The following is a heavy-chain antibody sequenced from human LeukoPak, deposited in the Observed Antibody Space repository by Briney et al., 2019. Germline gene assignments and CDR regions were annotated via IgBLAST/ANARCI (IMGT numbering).Heavy chain of an antibody. CDR2: IYTSGST. CDR3: ARENAGQQLLVLVSTDFWFDP. D-gene: IGHD6-13*01. Sequence: SETLSLTCTVSGGSISSYYWSWIRQPAGKGLEGIGRIYTSGSTNYNPSLKSRVTMSVDTSKNQFSLKLNSVTAADTAVYYCARENAGQQLLVLVSTDFWFDPWGQGTLVTVSS. J-gene: IGHJ5*02. CDR1: GGSISSYY. V-gene: IGHV4-4*07.